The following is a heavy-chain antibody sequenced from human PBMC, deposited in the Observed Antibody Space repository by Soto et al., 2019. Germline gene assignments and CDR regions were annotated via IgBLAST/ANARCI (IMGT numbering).Heavy chain of an antibody. D-gene: IGHD6-6*01. J-gene: IGHJ6*02. CDR1: GGTFSSYA. CDR2: IIPIFGTA. Sequence: ASVKGSCKAAGGTFSSYAISWVRQAPGQGLEWMGGIIPIFGTANYAQKFQGRVTITADESTSTAYMELSSLRSEDTAVYYCARGVQLVYYYYGMDVWGQGTRSPSP. CDR3: ARGVQLVYYYYGMDV. V-gene: IGHV1-69*13.